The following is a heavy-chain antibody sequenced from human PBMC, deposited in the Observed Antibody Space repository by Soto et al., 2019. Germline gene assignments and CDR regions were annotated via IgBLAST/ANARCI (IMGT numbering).Heavy chain of an antibody. CDR3: ATMYSSSLYYYYGMDV. CDR1: GDRVTSYW. CDR2: IYPGDSDT. V-gene: IGHV5-51*01. Sequence: GESLKISCKGCGDRVTSYWSGRVRQKHGKGLEWMGIIYPGDSDTRYSPSFQGQVTISADKSISTAYLQWSSLKASDTAMYYCATMYSSSLYYYYGMDVWGQGTTVTVSS. J-gene: IGHJ6*02. D-gene: IGHD6-13*01.